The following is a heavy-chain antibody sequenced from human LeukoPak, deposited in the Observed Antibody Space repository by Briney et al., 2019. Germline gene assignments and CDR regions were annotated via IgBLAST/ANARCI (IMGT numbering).Heavy chain of an antibody. V-gene: IGHV3-74*01. J-gene: IGHJ4*02. CDR2: INSDGSNT. CDR1: GFTFSSYW. D-gene: IGHD6-6*01. CDR3: VTRMSSSSPLDY. Sequence: GGSLRLSCAASGFTFSSYWMHWVRQAPGKGLVWVSRINSDGSNTSYADSVKGRFTISRDNAKNTLYLQMNSLRAEDTAVYYCVTRMSSSSPLDYWGQGTLVTVSS.